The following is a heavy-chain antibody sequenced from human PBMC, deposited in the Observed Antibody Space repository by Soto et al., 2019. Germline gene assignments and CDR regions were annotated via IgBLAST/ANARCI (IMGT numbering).Heavy chain of an antibody. CDR2: IYYSGST. CDR3: ARFSGWEQHFDY. CDR1: GGSISSSSYY. D-gene: IGHD1-26*01. Sequence: QLQLQESGPGLVKPSETLSLTCTVSGGSISSSSYYWGWIRQPPGKGLEWIGSIYYSGSTYYNPSLKSRVTISVDTSKNQFSLKLSSVTAADTAVYYCARFSGWEQHFDYWGQGTLVTVSS. J-gene: IGHJ4*02. V-gene: IGHV4-39*01.